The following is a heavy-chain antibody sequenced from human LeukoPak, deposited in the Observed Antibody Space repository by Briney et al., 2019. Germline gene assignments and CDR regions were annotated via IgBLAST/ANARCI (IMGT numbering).Heavy chain of an antibody. CDR2: IYPGDSDT. J-gene: IGHJ4*02. CDR1: GYSFTSYW. V-gene: IGHV5-51*01. Sequence: GESLKISCKGSGYSFTSYWIGWVRQMPGKGLEWMGNIYPGDSDTRYSPSFQGQVTISADKSISTAYLQWSSLKASDTAMYYCARGGISGGDWYDFDYWGQGTLVTVSS. CDR3: ARGGISGGDWYDFDY. D-gene: IGHD2-21*02.